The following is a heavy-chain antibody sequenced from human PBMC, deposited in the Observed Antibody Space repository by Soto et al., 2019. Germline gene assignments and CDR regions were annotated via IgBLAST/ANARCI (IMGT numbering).Heavy chain of an antibody. D-gene: IGHD1-26*01. Sequence: SVKISCKASFGTFSSYSIIWVRQAPGQGLEWMGWIIPIFGTANHALKFQGRVTITADESTSTAYTELSSLRFQGSAVYNCPTPGRIVGATIAVYYFDDGGQGTLVAVSS. CDR3: PTPGRIVGATIAVYYFDD. CDR1: FGTFSSYS. CDR2: IIPIFGTA. V-gene: IGHV1-69*01. J-gene: IGHJ4*02.